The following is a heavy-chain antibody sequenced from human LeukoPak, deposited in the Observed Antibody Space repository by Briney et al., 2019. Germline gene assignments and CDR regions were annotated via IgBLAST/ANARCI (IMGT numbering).Heavy chain of an antibody. CDR3: ARSGASIAAAGTRRPLDY. Sequence: HSGGSLRLSCAASGFTFSSYSMNWVRQAPGKGLEWVSSISSSSSTIYYADSVKGRFTISRDNAKNSLYLQMNSLRAEDTAVYYCARSGASIAAAGTRRPLDYWGQGTLVTVSS. V-gene: IGHV3-48*01. J-gene: IGHJ4*02. CDR1: GFTFSSYS. CDR2: ISSSSSTI. D-gene: IGHD6-13*01.